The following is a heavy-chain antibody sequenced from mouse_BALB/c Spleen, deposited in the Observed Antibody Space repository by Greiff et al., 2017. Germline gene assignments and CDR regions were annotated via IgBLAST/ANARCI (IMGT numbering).Heavy chain of an antibody. CDR3: ARVYYGNFYFDY. Sequence: EVNVVESGGGLVKPGGSLKLSCAASGFTFSSYAMSWVRQSPEKRLEWVAEISSGGSYTYYPDTVTGRFTISRDNAKNTLYLEMSSLRSEDTAMYYCARVYYGNFYFDYWGQGTTLTVSS. CDR1: GFTFSSYA. V-gene: IGHV5-9-4*01. CDR2: ISSGGSYT. D-gene: IGHD2-1*01. J-gene: IGHJ2*01.